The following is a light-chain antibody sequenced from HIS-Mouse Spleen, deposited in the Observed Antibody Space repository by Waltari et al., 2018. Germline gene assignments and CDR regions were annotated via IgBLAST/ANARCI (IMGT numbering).Light chain of an antibody. Sequence: QSALTQPASVSGSPGQSIPISCTGTSSDVGCYNYVAWYQQPPGKVPKLMIYDVSNRPSGVSNRFSGSKSGNTASLTISGLQAEDEADYYCSSYTSSSFNVVFGGGTKLTVL. J-gene: IGLJ2*01. CDR2: DVS. CDR3: SSYTSSSFNVV. CDR1: SSDVGCYNY. V-gene: IGLV2-14*03.